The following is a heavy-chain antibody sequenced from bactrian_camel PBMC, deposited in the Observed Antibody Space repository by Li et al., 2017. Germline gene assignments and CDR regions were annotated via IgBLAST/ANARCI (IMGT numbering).Heavy chain of an antibody. V-gene: IGHV3S1*01. CDR2: ADLGGGSE. CDR3: ATLRGGERVAGSRADY. CDR1: EFSKNTKC. J-gene: IGHJ4*01. Sequence: HVQLVESGGGSAQAGGSLRLSCVVAEFSKNTKCMGWFRQAPGKDLKDREGVAAADLGGGSENYADSVKGRFTISRDNAKNTVHLQMNILNSEDTALYYCATLRGGERVAGSRADYWDQGTQVTVS. D-gene: IGHD6*01.